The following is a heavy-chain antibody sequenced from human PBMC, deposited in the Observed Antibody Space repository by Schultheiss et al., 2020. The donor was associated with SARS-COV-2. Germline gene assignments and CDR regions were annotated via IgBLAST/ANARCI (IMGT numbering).Heavy chain of an antibody. CDR1: GGSISSYY. CDR2: IYHSGST. J-gene: IGHJ4*02. CDR3: AREDIVVVVAATPFFDY. Sequence: SETLSLTCTVSGGSISSYYWNWIRQPPGKGLEWIGEIYHSGSTNYNPSLKSRVTISVDTSKNQFSLKLSSVTAADTAVYYCAREDIVVVVAATPFFDYWGQGTLVTVSS. D-gene: IGHD2-15*01. V-gene: IGHV4-34*01.